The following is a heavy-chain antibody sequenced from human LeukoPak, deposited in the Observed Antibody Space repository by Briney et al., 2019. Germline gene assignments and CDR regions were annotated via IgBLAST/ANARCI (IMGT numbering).Heavy chain of an antibody. CDR2: IYYGGST. D-gene: IGHD6-13*01. CDR3: ATSSSTWYSNWFDP. J-gene: IGHJ5*02. Sequence: SETLSLTCTVSGGSVSSGSYYWSWIRQPPGKGLEWIGYIYYGGSTNYNPSLKSRVTISVDTSKNQFSLKLSSVTAADTAVYYCATSSSTWYSNWFDPWGQGTLVTVSS. V-gene: IGHV4-61*01. CDR1: GGSVSSGSYY.